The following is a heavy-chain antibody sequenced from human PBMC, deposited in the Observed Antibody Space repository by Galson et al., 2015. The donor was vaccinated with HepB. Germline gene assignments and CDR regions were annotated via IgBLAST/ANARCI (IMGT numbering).Heavy chain of an antibody. J-gene: IGHJ3*02. CDR2: IIPIFGTA. CDR1: GGTFSSYA. CDR3: ARALITMIVVVTVDAFDI. V-gene: IGHV1-69*13. D-gene: IGHD3-22*01. Sequence: SVKVSCKASGGTFSSYAINWVRQAPGQGLEWMGGIIPIFGTANYAQKFQGRVTITADESTSTAYMELSSLRSEDTAVYYCARALITMIVVVTVDAFDIWGQGTMVTVSS.